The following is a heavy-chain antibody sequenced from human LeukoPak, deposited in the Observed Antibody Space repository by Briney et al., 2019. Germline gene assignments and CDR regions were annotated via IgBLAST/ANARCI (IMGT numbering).Heavy chain of an antibody. J-gene: IGHJ4*02. V-gene: IGHV3-20*04. CDR3: ARAPITSPFYFDY. Sequence: GGSLRLSCTASGFAFDEHGMSWVRQVPGKGLEWVSGINWSGRSTGYADPLRGRFTISRDNAKNSLYLQMDSLRAEDTALYYCARAPITSPFYFDYWGQGTLVTVSS. D-gene: IGHD2-2*01. CDR2: INWSGRST. CDR1: GFAFDEHG.